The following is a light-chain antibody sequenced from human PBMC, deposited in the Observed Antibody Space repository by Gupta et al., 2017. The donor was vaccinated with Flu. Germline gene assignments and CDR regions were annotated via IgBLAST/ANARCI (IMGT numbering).Light chain of an antibody. CDR1: TGAVTSGYF. Sequence: QTVVTQEPSLTVSPGGTVTLTCASSTGAVTSGYFPNWLQQKPGQAPRALIYRTNNKHSWTPARFSGSLLGGKAALTLSGVQPEDEAEYFCLLFYGGVHVFGGGTKLTVL. CDR2: RTN. J-gene: IGLJ2*01. CDR3: LLFYGGVHV. V-gene: IGLV7-43*01.